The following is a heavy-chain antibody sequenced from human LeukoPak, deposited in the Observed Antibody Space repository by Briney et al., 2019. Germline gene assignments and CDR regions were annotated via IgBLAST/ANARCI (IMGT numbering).Heavy chain of an antibody. J-gene: IGHJ1*01. D-gene: IGHD2-15*01. V-gene: IGHV4-34*01. CDR2: INHSGST. CDR1: GGSFSGYY. CDR3: GRGRCSGGSCYKGHFQH. Sequence: PSETLSLNGAGYGGSFSGYYWSWIRQPPGKGLQWIGEINHSGSTRYNPSLNSRVTISVGASKDQFSLKLRSGAAADTAVYYCGRGRCSGGSCYKGHFQHWGQGHLVTVSS.